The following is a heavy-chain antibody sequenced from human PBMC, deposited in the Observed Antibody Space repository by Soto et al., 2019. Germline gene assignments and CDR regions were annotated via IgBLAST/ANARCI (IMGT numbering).Heavy chain of an antibody. D-gene: IGHD3-16*02. Sequence: ASVKVSCKASGYTFTGKYLHWVRQAPGQGLEWMGWINPNSGVTNYAEKFQGRVTLTRDTSLSTAYMDLTRLNSDDTAVYYCARDIVSTTGCFDPWGQGTLVTVSS. V-gene: IGHV1-2*02. J-gene: IGHJ5*02. CDR1: GYTFTGKY. CDR2: INPNSGVT. CDR3: ARDIVSTTGCFDP.